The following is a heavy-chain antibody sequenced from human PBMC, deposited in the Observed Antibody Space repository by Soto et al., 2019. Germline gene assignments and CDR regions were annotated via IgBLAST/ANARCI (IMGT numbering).Heavy chain of an antibody. CDR3: ARSPSSSWYGGGAFNI. D-gene: IGHD6-13*01. V-gene: IGHV4-4*02. Sequence: QVQLQESGPGLVKPSGTLSLTCVVSGDSIRSSNWWSWVRQPPGKGLEWIGEIYHSGTTNYNPSLKSRVTISLDKSSNQFSLKLNSVTAADTAVYYCARSPSSSWYGGGAFNIWGQGTMVTVSS. CDR1: GDSIRSSNW. J-gene: IGHJ3*02. CDR2: IYHSGTT.